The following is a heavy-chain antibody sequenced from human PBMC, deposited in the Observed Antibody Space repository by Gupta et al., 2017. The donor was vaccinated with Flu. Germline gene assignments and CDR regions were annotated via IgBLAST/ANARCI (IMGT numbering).Heavy chain of an antibody. CDR1: GFTFSSYA. CDR3: AKAAFSGSYLSVFGANDY. D-gene: IGHD1-26*01. J-gene: IGHJ4*02. CDR2: ISISGRDT. Sequence: EVQMLESGGTLVQPGGSLRLSCAVSGFTFSSYAMSWVRQAPGKGLEWVAGISISGRDTYYGDSVEGRFTISRDNSESTLYLQMINLRAEDTAIYHCAKAAFSGSYLSVFGANDYWGQGTLVAVSS. V-gene: IGHV3-23*01.